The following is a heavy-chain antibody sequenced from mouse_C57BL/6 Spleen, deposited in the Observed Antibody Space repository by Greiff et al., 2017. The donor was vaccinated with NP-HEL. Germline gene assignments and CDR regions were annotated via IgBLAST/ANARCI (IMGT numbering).Heavy chain of an antibody. Sequence: VQLKESGPGLVQPSQSLSITCTVSGFSLTSYGVHWVRQSPGKGLEWLGVIWSGGSTDYNAAFISRLSISKDNSKSQVFFKMNSLQADDTAIYLCAREGGDYDGGDFDYWGQGTTLTVSS. CDR2: IWSGGST. CDR1: GFSLTSYG. J-gene: IGHJ2*01. V-gene: IGHV2-2*01. CDR3: AREGGDYDGGDFDY. D-gene: IGHD2-4*01.